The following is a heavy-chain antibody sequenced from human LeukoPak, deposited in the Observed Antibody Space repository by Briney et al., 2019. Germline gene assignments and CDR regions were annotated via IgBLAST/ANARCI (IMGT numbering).Heavy chain of an antibody. CDR3: ARAFAGYCSSTSCPNYYYYYYMDV. J-gene: IGHJ6*03. CDR1: GCTFSSYA. D-gene: IGHD2-2*01. CDR2: IIPIFGTA. V-gene: IGHV1-69*01. Sequence: SVKVSCKASGCTFSSYAISWVRQAPGQGLEWMGGIIPIFGTANYAQKFQGRVTITADESTSTAYMELSSLRSEDTAVYYCARAFAGYCSSTSCPNYYYYYYMDVWGKGTTVTVSS.